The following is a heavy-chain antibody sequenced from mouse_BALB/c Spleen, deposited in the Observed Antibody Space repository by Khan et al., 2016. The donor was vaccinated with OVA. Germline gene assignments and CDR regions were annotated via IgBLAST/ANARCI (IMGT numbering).Heavy chain of an antibody. J-gene: IGHJ3*01. D-gene: IGHD3-3*01. V-gene: IGHV3-2*02. CDR2: ISYSGST. CDR3: ARGRAY. Sequence: EVQLQESGPGLVKPSQSLSLTCTVTGYSITSDYAWNLIRQFPGNKLEWMGYISYSGSTSYTPSLKSRISITRDTSKNQLFLQLNSVTTEDTATYYCARGRAYWGQGTLVTVSA. CDR1: GYSITSDYA.